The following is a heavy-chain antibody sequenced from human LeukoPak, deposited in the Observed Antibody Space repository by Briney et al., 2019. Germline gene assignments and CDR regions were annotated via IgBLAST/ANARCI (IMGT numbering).Heavy chain of an antibody. CDR3: AREGLDVFGGGFY. Sequence: SVKVSCKASGGTFSSYAISWVRQAPGQGLEWMGGIIPIFGTANYAQKFQGRVTITADESTSTAYMELSSLRSEDTAVYYCAREGLDVFGGGFYWGQGTLVTVSS. V-gene: IGHV1-69*13. J-gene: IGHJ4*02. CDR2: IIPIFGTA. D-gene: IGHD3-3*01. CDR1: GGTFSSYA.